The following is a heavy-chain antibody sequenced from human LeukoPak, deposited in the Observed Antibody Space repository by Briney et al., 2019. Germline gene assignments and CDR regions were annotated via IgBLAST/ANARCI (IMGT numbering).Heavy chain of an antibody. V-gene: IGHV4-59*08. CDR2: VYSSGGT. Sequence: SETLSLTCTVSGGSVTSYSWSWIRQAPGGGLEWIGCVYSSGGTYYHPSLNGRLTLTLHTSTNLFSLRLNSVTAADTAVYYCARHLKGVHFVDAFDIWGPGTVVTVSS. J-gene: IGHJ3*02. D-gene: IGHD3-16*01. CDR3: ARHLKGVHFVDAFDI. CDR1: GGSVTSYS.